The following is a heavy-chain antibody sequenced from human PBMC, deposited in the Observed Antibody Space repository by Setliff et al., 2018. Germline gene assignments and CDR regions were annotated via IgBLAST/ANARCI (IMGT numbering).Heavy chain of an antibody. D-gene: IGHD3-22*01. V-gene: IGHV1-18*01. J-gene: IGHJ3*02. CDR1: GYTFTSYG. CDR2: INPSGGLT. CDR3: ARDLDYQYYYDSSGRDAFDI. Sequence: GASVKVSCKASGYTFTSYGFSWVRQAPGQGLEWMGIINPSGGLTNYAQKFQGRVTMTTDTSTSTAYMELRSLRSDDTAVYYCARDLDYQYYYDSSGRDAFDIWGQGTMVTVSS.